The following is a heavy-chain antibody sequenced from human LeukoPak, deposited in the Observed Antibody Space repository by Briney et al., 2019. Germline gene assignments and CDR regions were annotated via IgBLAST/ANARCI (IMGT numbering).Heavy chain of an antibody. J-gene: IGHJ3*02. D-gene: IGHD1-7*01. V-gene: IGHV4-59*01. CDR3: AREQTRPQAQAFDI. CDR2: IYYSGST. Sequence: SETLSLTCTVSGGSISSYYWSWIRQPPGKGLEWIGYIYYSGSTNYNPSLKSRVTISVDTSKNQFSLKLSSVTAADTAVYYCAREQTRPQAQAFDIWGQGTMVTVSS. CDR1: GGSISSYY.